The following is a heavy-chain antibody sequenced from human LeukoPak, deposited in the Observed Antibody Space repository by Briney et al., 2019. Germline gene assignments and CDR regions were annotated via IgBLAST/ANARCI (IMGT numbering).Heavy chain of an antibody. Sequence: PSGTLSLTCAVSGGSISSSNWWSWVRQPPGKGLEWIGEIYHSGGTNYNPSLTSRVTISVDTSNNQFSLRLTSVTAADTAVYFCARVDYDAIDWGLGTLVTVSS. CDR2: IYHSGGT. V-gene: IGHV4-4*02. J-gene: IGHJ4*02. D-gene: IGHD2-8*01. CDR3: ARVDYDAID. CDR1: GGSISSSNW.